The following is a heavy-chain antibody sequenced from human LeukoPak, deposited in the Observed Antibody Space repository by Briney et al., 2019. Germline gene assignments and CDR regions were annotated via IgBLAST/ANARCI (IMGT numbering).Heavy chain of an antibody. CDR2: ISANGGNT. CDR3: ARDIASSGWYSGPNDY. CDR1: GFIFSNYA. V-gene: IGHV3-23*01. J-gene: IGHJ4*02. D-gene: IGHD6-19*01. Sequence: GGSLRLSCAASGFIFSNYAMSWVRQAPGKGLEGVSTISANGGNTYYADSVKGRFTISRDNSKNTLYLQMNSLRAEDTAVYFCARDIASSGWYSGPNDYWGQGTLVTVSS.